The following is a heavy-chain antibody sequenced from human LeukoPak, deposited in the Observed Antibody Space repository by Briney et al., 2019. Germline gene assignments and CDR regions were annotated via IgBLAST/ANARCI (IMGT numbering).Heavy chain of an antibody. V-gene: IGHV4-34*01. CDR1: GGSFSGYY. Sequence: SETLSLTCTVYGGSFSGYYWSWIRQPPGKGLEWIGEINHSGSTNYNPSLKSRVTISVDTSKNQFSLKLSSVTAADTAVYYCARGRSGWFDPWGQGTLVTVSS. J-gene: IGHJ5*02. D-gene: IGHD3-10*01. CDR2: INHSGST. CDR3: ARGRSGWFDP.